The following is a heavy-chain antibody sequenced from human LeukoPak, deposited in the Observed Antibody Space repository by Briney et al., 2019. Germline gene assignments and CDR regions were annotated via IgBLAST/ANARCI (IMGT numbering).Heavy chain of an antibody. CDR2: ISHSSSNI. D-gene: IGHD3-22*01. CDR1: GFSFSSYS. CDR3: ARSPPHYYDFYMDV. J-gene: IGHJ6*03. V-gene: IGHV3-48*01. Sequence: GGSLRLSCAASGFSFSSYSMYWIRQAPGKGLELVAHISHSSSNIDYADSVKGRFTISRDNSKNTLYLQMNSLGAEDTAVYYCARSPPHYYDFYMDVWGKGTTVTVSS.